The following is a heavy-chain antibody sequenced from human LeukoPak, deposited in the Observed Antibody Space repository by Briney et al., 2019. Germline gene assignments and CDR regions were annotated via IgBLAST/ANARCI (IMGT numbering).Heavy chain of an antibody. Sequence: ASVKVSCKASGGNFNTFAISWVRQAPGQGLEWMGRIIPIFGTGNYAQKFQGRVTITADKSTNTAYMELSSLKSEDMAVYHCARDHDLTGTYEYLKYWGQGTLVAVSS. V-gene: IGHV1-69*06. D-gene: IGHD7-27*01. J-gene: IGHJ1*01. CDR2: IIPIFGTG. CDR3: ARDHDLTGTYEYLKY. CDR1: GGNFNTFA.